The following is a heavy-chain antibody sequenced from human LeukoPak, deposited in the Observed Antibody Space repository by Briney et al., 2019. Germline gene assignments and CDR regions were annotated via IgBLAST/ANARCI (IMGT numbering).Heavy chain of an antibody. V-gene: IGHV3-30-3*01. CDR1: GFTFSSYA. J-gene: IGHJ2*01. Sequence: PGGSLRLSCAASGFTFSSYAMHWVRQAPGKGLEWAAVISYDGSNKYYADSVKGRFTISRDNAKKSLYLQMNSLRAEDTAVYYCGRRGYFDLWGRGTLVTVPS. CDR3: GRRGYFDL. CDR2: ISYDGSNK.